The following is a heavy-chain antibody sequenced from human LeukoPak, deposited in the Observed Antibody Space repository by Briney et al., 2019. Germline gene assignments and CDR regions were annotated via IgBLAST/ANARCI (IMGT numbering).Heavy chain of an antibody. V-gene: IGHV3-21*01. CDR1: GFTFSSYS. Sequence: PGGSLRLSCAASGFTFSSYSMNWVRQAPGKGLEWVSSISSSSSYIYYADSVKGRFTISRDNAKNSLYLQMNRLRAEDTAVYYCARGRVPAAALPYYGMDVWGQGTTVTVSS. CDR2: ISSSSSYI. D-gene: IGHD2-2*01. CDR3: ARGRVPAAALPYYGMDV. J-gene: IGHJ6*02.